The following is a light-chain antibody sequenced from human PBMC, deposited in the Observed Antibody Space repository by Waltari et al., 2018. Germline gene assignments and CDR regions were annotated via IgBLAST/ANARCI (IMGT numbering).Light chain of an antibody. CDR2: GES. CDR1: QVINNW. V-gene: IGKV1-12*01. Sequence: DIQMTQSPSSVSASVGDRVIITCRASQVINNWLAWYQHKPGKAPKLLIYGESVLQSGVPSRFSGSGSGTDFTLTISNLQPEDFATYFCQQGDSFPPTXXXGTKXEV. CDR3: QQGDSFPPT. J-gene: IGKJ1*01.